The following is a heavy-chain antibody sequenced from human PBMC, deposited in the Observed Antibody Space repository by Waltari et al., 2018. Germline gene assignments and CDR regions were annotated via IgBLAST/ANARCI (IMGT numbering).Heavy chain of an antibody. Sequence: EVQLVESGGGLVQPGGSLRLSCAASGFTCSNHWIYWVSQAPGKGLVWVSRIISDGSSTTYADSVKGRFTISRDNAKNTLYLQMNSLRAEDTAVYYCARLSNWAGDYWGQGTLVTVSS. CDR1: GFTCSNHW. J-gene: IGHJ4*02. V-gene: IGHV3-74*01. CDR3: ARLSNWAGDY. CDR2: IISDGSST. D-gene: IGHD1-1*01.